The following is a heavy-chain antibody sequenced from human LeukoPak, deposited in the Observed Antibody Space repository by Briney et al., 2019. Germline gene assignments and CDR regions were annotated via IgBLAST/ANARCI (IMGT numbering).Heavy chain of an antibody. CDR3: ARVVVPGWFDP. D-gene: IGHD2-15*01. J-gene: IGHJ5*02. CDR2: ISGSGGST. V-gene: IGHV3-23*01. CDR1: GFTFSSYG. Sequence: GGSLRLSCAASGFTFSSYGMSWVRQAPGKGLEWVSAISGSGGSTYYADSVKGRFTISRDNSKNTLYLQMNSLRAEDTAVYYCARVVVPGWFDPWGQGTLVTVSS.